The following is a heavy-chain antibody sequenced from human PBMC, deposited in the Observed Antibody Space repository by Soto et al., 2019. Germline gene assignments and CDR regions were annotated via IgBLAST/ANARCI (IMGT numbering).Heavy chain of an antibody. CDR1: GFTFDDYA. Sequence: SLRLSCAASGFTFDDYAMHWVRQAPGKGLEWVSGISWNSGSIGYADSVKGRFTISRDNAKNTLYLQMNSLRAEDTAVYYCARDYYYGMDVWGQGTTVTVSS. J-gene: IGHJ6*02. V-gene: IGHV3-9*01. CDR3: ARDYYYGMDV. CDR2: ISWNSGSI.